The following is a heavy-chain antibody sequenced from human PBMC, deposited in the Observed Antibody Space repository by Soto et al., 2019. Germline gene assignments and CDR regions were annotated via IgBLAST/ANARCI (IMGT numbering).Heavy chain of an antibody. D-gene: IGHD5-18*01. CDR3: ARGSLGYSYGNYGMDV. CDR2: ISRSGSSI. V-gene: IGHV3-11*01. Sequence: PGGSLRLSCAASEFNFSDYYMSWIRQAPGKGLEWVSYISRSGSSIYYADSVKGRFTISRDNAKNSLYLQMNSLRAEDTAVYYCARGSLGYSYGNYGMDVWGQGTTVTVSS. CDR1: EFNFSDYY. J-gene: IGHJ6*02.